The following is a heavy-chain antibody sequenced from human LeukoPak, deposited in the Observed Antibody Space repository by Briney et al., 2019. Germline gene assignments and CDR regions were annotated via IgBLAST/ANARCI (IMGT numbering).Heavy chain of an antibody. CDR3: ANYPALDCSGGSCYYFGY. Sequence: GASVKVSCKATGGTFSSYAISWVRQAPGQGLEWMGRIIPIFGIANYAQKFQGRVTITADKSTSTAYMELSSLRSEDTAVYYCANYPALDCSGGSCYYFGYWGQGTLVTVSS. D-gene: IGHD2-15*01. CDR2: IIPIFGIA. V-gene: IGHV1-69*04. CDR1: GGTFSSYA. J-gene: IGHJ4*02.